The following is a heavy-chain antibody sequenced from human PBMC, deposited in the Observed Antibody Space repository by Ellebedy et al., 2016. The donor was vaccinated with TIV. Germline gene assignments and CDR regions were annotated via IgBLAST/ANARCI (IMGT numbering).Heavy chain of an antibody. D-gene: IGHD4-17*01. CDR2: INQDGSDK. V-gene: IGHV3-7*01. Sequence: GESLKISCAASGFTFNSYWMTWVRQAPGKGLEWVANINQDGSDKYYVDSLRGRFTISRDNAKNSLYLQMNSLRAEDTAVYYCVTDGSYGDYLSPTHAFVTWGQGTMVTVSS. CDR3: VTDGSYGDYLSPTHAFVT. CDR1: GFTFNSYW. J-gene: IGHJ3*02.